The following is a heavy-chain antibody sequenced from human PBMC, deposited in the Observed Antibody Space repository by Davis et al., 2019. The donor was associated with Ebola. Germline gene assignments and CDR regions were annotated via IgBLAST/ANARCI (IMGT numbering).Heavy chain of an antibody. Sequence: GGSLRLSCAASGFIFRSYVMSWVRQAPGKGLEWVSTFGTSGDTYYADSVKGRFTISRDNAKSSLYLQLNSLTAEDTAVYYCARGQLMDYGDYLDYWGQGTLVTVSS. CDR2: FGTSGDT. J-gene: IGHJ4*02. D-gene: IGHD4-17*01. CDR3: ARGQLMDYGDYLDY. CDR1: GFIFRSYV. V-gene: IGHV3-21*01.